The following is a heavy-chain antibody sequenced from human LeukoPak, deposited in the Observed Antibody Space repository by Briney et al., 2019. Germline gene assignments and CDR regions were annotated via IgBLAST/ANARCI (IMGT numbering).Heavy chain of an antibody. CDR3: ARDYYASGSHDS. CDR1: EFTFSSYS. J-gene: IGHJ4*02. CDR2: ISTSGSSI. Sequence: GGSLRLSCAASEFTFSSYSTHWVRQAPGKGLEWVSYISTSGSSIYYADSVKGRFTISRDNAKNSVYLQMNSLRDEDTAVYYCARDYYASGSHDSWGQRALPTVSS. V-gene: IGHV3-48*02. D-gene: IGHD3-10*01.